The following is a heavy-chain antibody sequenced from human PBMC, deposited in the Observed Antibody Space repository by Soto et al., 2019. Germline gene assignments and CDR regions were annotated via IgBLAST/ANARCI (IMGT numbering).Heavy chain of an antibody. D-gene: IGHD6-19*01. CDR1: GYTFSNDD. CDR2: ISPGDSNT. J-gene: IGHJ4*02. Sequence: KVSCKASGYTFSNDDIAWVRQMPGKGLEWMGVISPGDSNTRYSPSFQGQVTFSADNSLNTAYLQWNTLRASDTAIYYCARRTYESGWRHYFDYWGQGTLVTVSS. CDR3: ARRTYESGWRHYFDY. V-gene: IGHV5-51*01.